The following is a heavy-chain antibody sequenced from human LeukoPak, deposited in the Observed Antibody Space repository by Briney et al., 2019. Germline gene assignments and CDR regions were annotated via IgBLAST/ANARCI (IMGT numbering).Heavy chain of an antibody. D-gene: IGHD3-22*01. CDR3: ARATRITMIVVVRTFDY. CDR2: INPNSGGT. CDR1: GYTFTGYY. Sequence: ASVKVSCKASGYTFTGYYMHWVRQAPGQGLEWMGWINPNSGGTNYAQKFQGRVTMTRDTSISTAYMELSRLRSDDTAAYYCARATRITMIVVVRTFDYWGQGTLVTVSS. V-gene: IGHV1-2*02. J-gene: IGHJ4*02.